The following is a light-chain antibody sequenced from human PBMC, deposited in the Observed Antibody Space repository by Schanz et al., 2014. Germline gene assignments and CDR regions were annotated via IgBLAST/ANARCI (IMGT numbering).Light chain of an antibody. CDR2: EGS. CDR3: SSYAGSKAV. CDR1: ASDVGGYNH. Sequence: QSALTQPASVSGSPGQSITISCTGTASDVGGYNHVSWNQQHPGKAPKLMIYEGSRRPSGVSNRFSGSKSGNTASLTISGLQAEDEADYYCSSYAGSKAVFGGGTKLTVL. J-gene: IGLJ3*02. V-gene: IGLV2-14*01.